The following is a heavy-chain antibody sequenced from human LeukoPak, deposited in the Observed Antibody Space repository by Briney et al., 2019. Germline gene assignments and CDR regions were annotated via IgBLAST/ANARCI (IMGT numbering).Heavy chain of an antibody. CDR2: IRSKANSYAT. D-gene: IGHD1-26*01. CDR1: GFTFSGSA. Sequence: GGSLRLSCAASGFTFSGSAMHWVRQASGKGLEWVGRIRSKANSYATAYAASVKGRFTISRDDSKNTAHLQMNSLKTEDTAVDYCTSSRVGAINFDYWGQGTLVTVSS. CDR3: TSSRVGAINFDY. V-gene: IGHV3-73*01. J-gene: IGHJ4*02.